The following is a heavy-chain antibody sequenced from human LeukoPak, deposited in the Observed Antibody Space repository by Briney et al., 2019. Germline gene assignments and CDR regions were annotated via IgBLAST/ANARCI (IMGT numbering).Heavy chain of an antibody. D-gene: IGHD2-8*02. CDR2: ISWNSGSI. CDR1: GFTFDDYA. J-gene: IGHJ3*02. Sequence: GGSLRLSWAASGFTFDDYAMRWVRQAPGKGVEWGSGISWNSGSIDYADSVKGGFTISRENAKNSLYLQMNSLRAEDMALYYCAKDDFVASDFTGAFDIWGQGTMVTVSS. CDR3: AKDDFVASDFTGAFDI. V-gene: IGHV3-9*03.